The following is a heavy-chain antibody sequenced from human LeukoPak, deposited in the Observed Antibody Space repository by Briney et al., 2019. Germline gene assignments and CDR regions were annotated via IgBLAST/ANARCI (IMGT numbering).Heavy chain of an antibody. D-gene: IGHD3-9*01. CDR2: VSSSSSYI. J-gene: IGHJ4*02. Sequence: GGSLRLSCAASGFTFSSYSVNWVRQAPGKGLEWVSSVSSSSSYIYYADSVKGRFTISRDNAKNSLYLQMNSLRAEDTAVYYCARDSYYDILTGYLRYFDYWGQGILVTVSS. V-gene: IGHV3-21*01. CDR1: GFTFSSYS. CDR3: ARDSYYDILTGYLRYFDY.